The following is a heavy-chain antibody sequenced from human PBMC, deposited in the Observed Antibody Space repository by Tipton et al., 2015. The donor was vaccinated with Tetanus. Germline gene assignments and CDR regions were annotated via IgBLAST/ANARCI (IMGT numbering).Heavy chain of an antibody. J-gene: IGHJ4*02. D-gene: IGHD6-19*01. CDR2: ISYSGST. V-gene: IGHV4-61*08. Sequence: TLSLTCTVSGGSVTSGDYQWNWIRQPPGKGLEWLAFISYSGSTNSNYSLKSRITISRDTSKNQFSLKLTSVTAADTAVYYCARDGTSGWHFDHWGQGSLVTVSS. CDR3: ARDGTSGWHFDH. CDR1: GGSVTSGDYQ.